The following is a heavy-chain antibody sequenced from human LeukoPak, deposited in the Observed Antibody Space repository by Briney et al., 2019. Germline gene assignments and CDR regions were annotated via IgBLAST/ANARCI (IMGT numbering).Heavy chain of an antibody. CDR3: ASSARGGGVSEYSSGWSDY. V-gene: IGHV4-34*01. CDR1: GGSFSGYY. D-gene: IGHD6-19*01. CDR2: INHSGST. Sequence: SETLSLTCAVYGGSFSGYYWSWIRQPPGKGLEWIGEINHSGSTNYNPYLKSRVTISVDTYKHQFTLKLSSGTAADTAVYYCASSARGGGVSEYSSGWSDYWGQGTLVTVSS. J-gene: IGHJ4*02.